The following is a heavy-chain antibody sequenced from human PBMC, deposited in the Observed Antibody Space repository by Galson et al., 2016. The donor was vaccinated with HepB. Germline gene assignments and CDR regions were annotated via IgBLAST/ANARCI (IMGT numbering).Heavy chain of an antibody. CDR3: ARDVGERATRDDGDG. D-gene: IGHD5-24*01. CDR1: GGSISTSNYY. V-gene: IGHV4-39*07. CDR2: IYYSGVT. J-gene: IGHJ4*02. Sequence: SETLSLTCTVSGGSISTSNYYWGWIRQPPGKGLEWIGSIYYSGVTYYNPSLKSPVNISVDTSKNQISLKLSSVTAADTAVYYCARDVGERATRDDGDGGGQGTLGTVSS.